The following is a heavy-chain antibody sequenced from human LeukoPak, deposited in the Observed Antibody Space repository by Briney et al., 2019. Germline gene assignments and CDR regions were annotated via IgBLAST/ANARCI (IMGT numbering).Heavy chain of an antibody. CDR1: GFTFSSYW. Sequence: GGSLRLSCAASGFTFSSYWMHWVRQAPGKGLVWVSRINSDGSSTSYADSVKGRFTISRDNSKNTLSLQMSSLRAEDTAVYYCARSAYCSGGACYSKTFDYWGQGTLVTVSS. CDR3: ARSAYCSGGACYSKTFDY. J-gene: IGHJ4*02. V-gene: IGHV3-74*01. D-gene: IGHD2-15*01. CDR2: INSDGSST.